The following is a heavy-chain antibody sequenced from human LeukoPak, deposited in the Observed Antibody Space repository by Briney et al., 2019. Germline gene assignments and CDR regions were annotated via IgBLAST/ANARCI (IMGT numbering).Heavy chain of an antibody. D-gene: IGHD6-6*01. J-gene: IGHJ1*01. CDR1: GFTFSNFA. V-gene: IGHV3-33*01. Sequence: GGSLRLSCAASGFTFSNFAMHWVRQAPGRGLEWVAVIWHDGSDKYYADSVKGRFTMSRDNPKNTLYLEMNSLRAEDTAVYYCARPTAATSLSSSFQHWGQGTLVTVSS. CDR3: ARPTAATSLSSSFQH. CDR2: IWHDGSDK.